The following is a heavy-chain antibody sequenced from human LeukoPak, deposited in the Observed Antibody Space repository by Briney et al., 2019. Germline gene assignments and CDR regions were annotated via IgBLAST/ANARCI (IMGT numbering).Heavy chain of an antibody. Sequence: SQTLSLTCTVSGGSISSGGYYWSWIRQPPGKGLEWIGYIYHSGSTYYNPSLKSRVTISVDRSKNQFSLKLSSVTAADTAVYYCAREYCGGDCYINWFDPWGQGTLVTVSS. V-gene: IGHV4-30-2*01. CDR1: GGSISSGGYY. J-gene: IGHJ5*02. CDR2: IYHSGST. D-gene: IGHD2-21*02. CDR3: AREYCGGDCYINWFDP.